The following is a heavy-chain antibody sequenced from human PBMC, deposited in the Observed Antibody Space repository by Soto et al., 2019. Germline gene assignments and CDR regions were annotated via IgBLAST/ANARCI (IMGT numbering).Heavy chain of an antibody. CDR1: GGTFSSYT. J-gene: IGHJ4*02. CDR2: IIPILGIA. Sequence: QVQLVQSGAEVKKPGSSVKVSCKASGGTFSSYTISWVRQAPGQGLEWMGRIIPILGIANYAQKFQGRVTITADKSTSTAYMERSSLRSEDTAVYYCVPSLGDGYNYYFDYWGQGTLVTVSS. D-gene: IGHD5-12*01. CDR3: VPSLGDGYNYYFDY. V-gene: IGHV1-69*02.